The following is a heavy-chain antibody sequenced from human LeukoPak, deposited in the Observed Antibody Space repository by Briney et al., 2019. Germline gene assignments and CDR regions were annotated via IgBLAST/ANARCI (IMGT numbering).Heavy chain of an antibody. CDR1: GFTFDDYA. V-gene: IGHV3-43*02. CDR2: ISGDGSRT. CDR3: AKVRPTRFVESSGWLELGY. J-gene: IGHJ4*02. D-gene: IGHD6-19*01. Sequence: GGSLRLACAASGFTFDDYAMHWVRQAPGKGLEWVSLISGDGSRTYYADSVKGRFTISRDNSKNSLYLQMNSLRTEDTAFYYCAKVRPTRFVESSGWLELGYWGQGTLVTVSS.